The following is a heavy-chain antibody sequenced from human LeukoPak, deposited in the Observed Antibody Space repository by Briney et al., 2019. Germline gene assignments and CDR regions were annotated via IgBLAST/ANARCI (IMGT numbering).Heavy chain of an antibody. CDR3: ARAQWLSYYFDY. Sequence: PGGSLRLSCAASGFTFSSYGMSWVRQAPGKGLEWVSVIYSGGSTYYADPVKGRFTISRDNSKNTLYLQMNSLRAEDTAVYYCARAQWLSYYFDYWGQGTPVTVSS. D-gene: IGHD3-22*01. V-gene: IGHV3-53*01. CDR1: GFTFSSYG. J-gene: IGHJ4*02. CDR2: IYSGGST.